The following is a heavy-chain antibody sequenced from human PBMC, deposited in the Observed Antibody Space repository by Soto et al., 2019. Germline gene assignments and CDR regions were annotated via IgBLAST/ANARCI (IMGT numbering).Heavy chain of an antibody. CDR3: ARDALVVNQNYYFDY. D-gene: IGHD3-22*01. CDR1: GFTFISYA. V-gene: IGHV3-30-3*01. Sequence: PGGALRLSCAASGFTFISYAMHWVRQAPGKGLEWVAVISYDGSNKYYAHSVKGRFTISRDNSKNTLYLQMNSLRAEDTAVYYCARDALVVNQNYYFDYWGQGTLVTVSS. CDR2: ISYDGSNK. J-gene: IGHJ4*02.